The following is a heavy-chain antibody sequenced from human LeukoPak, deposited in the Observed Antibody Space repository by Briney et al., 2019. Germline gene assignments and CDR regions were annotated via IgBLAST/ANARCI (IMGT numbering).Heavy chain of an antibody. CDR2: VFYSGTT. J-gene: IGHJ5*02. CDR3: ARGQGATVPQVGKNWFDP. V-gene: IGHV4-39*07. D-gene: IGHD1-26*01. CDR1: GGSMTIDNYY. Sequence: PSETLSLTCTVSGGSMTIDNYYWAWIRQPPGKGLEWLGSVFYSGTTYYNPSLSNRVTISVDTSKNQFSLSLSSVTVADTAVYYCARGQGATVPQVGKNWFDPWGQGTRVTVSS.